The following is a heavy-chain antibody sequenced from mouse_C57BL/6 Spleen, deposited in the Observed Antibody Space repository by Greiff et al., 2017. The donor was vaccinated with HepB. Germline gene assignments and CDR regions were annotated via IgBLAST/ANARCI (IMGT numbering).Heavy chain of an antibody. J-gene: IGHJ1*03. V-gene: IGHV5-16*01. D-gene: IGHD1-1*01. CDR2: INYDGSST. CDR3: ARDGNYGSSFYWYFDV. CDR1: GFTFSDYY. Sequence: EVMLVESEGGLVQPGSSMKLSCTASGFTFSDYYMAWVRQVPEKGLEWVANINYDGSSTYYLDSLKSRFIISRDNAKNILYLQMSSLKSEDTATYYCARDGNYGSSFYWYFDVWGTGTTVTVSS.